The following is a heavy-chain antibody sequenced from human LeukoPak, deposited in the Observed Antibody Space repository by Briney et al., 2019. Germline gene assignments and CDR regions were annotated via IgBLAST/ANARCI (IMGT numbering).Heavy chain of an antibody. D-gene: IGHD4-17*01. J-gene: IGHJ4*02. CDR1: GFTFSSYS. Sequence: PGGSLRLSCAASGFTFSSYSMNWVRQAPGKGLEWASSISSSSSYIYYADSVKGRFTISRDNAKNSLYLQMNSLRAEDTAVYYCATEDDYGDAGVDYWGQGTLVTVSS. CDR2: ISSSSSYI. V-gene: IGHV3-21*01. CDR3: ATEDDYGDAGVDY.